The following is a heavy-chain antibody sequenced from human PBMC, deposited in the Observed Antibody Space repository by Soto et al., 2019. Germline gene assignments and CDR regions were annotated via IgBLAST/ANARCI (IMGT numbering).Heavy chain of an antibody. CDR2: IHYSGST. CDR1: GDSISITSYY. D-gene: IGHD2-15*01. V-gene: IGHV4-39*01. J-gene: IGHJ4*02. Sequence: QLQLQESGPGLVKPSETLSLTCTVSGDSISITSYYWGWVRQPPGKGLEWIGSIHYSGSTHYNPSLQSRVTISGDASEKPFSLKLRSVTAADTAVYYCASTKDETLYFDYWGQGTLVTVSS. CDR3: ASTKDETLYFDY.